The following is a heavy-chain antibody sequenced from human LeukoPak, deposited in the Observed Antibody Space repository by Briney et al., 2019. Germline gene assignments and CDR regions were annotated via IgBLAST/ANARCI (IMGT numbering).Heavy chain of an antibody. CDR1: GFTFSSYG. D-gene: IGHD1-26*01. Sequence: PGGSLRLSCAASGFTFSSYGMHWVRQAPGKGLEWVAVISYDGSNKYYADSVKGRFTISRDNSKNTLYLQLNSLRAEDTAVYYCAKDRRSGSLDYWGQGTLVTVSS. CDR2: ISYDGSNK. J-gene: IGHJ4*02. CDR3: AKDRRSGSLDY. V-gene: IGHV3-30*18.